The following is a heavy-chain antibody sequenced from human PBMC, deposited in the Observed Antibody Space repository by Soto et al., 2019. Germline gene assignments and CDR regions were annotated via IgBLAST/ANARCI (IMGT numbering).Heavy chain of an antibody. J-gene: IGHJ4*02. CDR2: IYWDDDK. D-gene: IGHD3-10*01. V-gene: IGHV2-5*02. CDR1: GFSLSTRGVG. Sequence: QITLKESGPTLVKPTQTLTLTCTFSGFSLSTRGVGVGWIRQTPGKALEWLALIYWDDDKRYSPSLKSRLTITKETYKDQVLLVMSNMDPVDTATYYCIRVLWFGELFWGQGTLVTVSS. CDR3: IRVLWFGELF.